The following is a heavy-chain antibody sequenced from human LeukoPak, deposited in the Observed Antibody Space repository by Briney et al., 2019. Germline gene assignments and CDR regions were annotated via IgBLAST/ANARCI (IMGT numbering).Heavy chain of an antibody. D-gene: IGHD6-19*01. J-gene: IGHJ3*02. Sequence: GGCLRLSCAASGFTFSSYGMHWVRQAPGKGLEWVAFIRYDGTNKYYADSVKGRFTISRDDSKNTLYLQMSSLRAEDTAVYYCAKEKSSGWHDAFDIGGQGTTVTVSS. CDR3: AKEKSSGWHDAFDI. V-gene: IGHV3-30*02. CDR1: GFTFSSYG. CDR2: IRYDGTNK.